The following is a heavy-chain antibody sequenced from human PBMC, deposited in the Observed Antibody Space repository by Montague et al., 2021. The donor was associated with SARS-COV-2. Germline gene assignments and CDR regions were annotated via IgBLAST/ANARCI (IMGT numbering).Heavy chain of an antibody. J-gene: IGHJ4*02. CDR2: MNHSGST. D-gene: IGHD3-22*01. V-gene: IGHV4-34*01. Sequence: SETLSLTCAVYGSSFSGYYWCWICQPPRKGLEWSGEMNHSGSTKYNPSLKSRVTISVDTTKNKFSLKLSTVTAAATAAYYCAGGTKRVFTYDYDSSGYASDYWGQGTLVTVSS. CDR3: AGGTKRVFTYDYDSSGYASDY. CDR1: GSSFSGYY.